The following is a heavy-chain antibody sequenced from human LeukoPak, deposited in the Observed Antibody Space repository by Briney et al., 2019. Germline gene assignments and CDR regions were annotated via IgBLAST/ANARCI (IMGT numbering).Heavy chain of an antibody. D-gene: IGHD3-16*01. CDR3: ARDRGERGIDY. J-gene: IGHJ4*02. V-gene: IGHV4-30-4*01. Sequence: PSETLSLTCTVSGDSISSGDNYWNWIRQPPGKSLEWIGYISNTGTTYYNPSLTSRVTISVDTSKNHFSLKLRSVTAADTAVYFCARDRGERGIDYWGQGTLVTVSS. CDR1: GDSISSGDNY. CDR2: ISNTGTT.